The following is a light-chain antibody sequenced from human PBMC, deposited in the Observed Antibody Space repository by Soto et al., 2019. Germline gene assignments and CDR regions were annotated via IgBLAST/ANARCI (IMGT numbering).Light chain of an antibody. CDR2: GTS. CDR3: QQYNNWPYT. CDR1: QSVGSN. Sequence: EIVMTQSPVTLSVSPGERAALSCRASQSVGSNFAWSQQRPGQAPRVLIYGTSTRATGVPARFSGSGSGTDFTLTISSLQSEDFAVYYCQQYNNWPYTFGQGTRLEIK. V-gene: IGKV3-15*01. J-gene: IGKJ2*01.